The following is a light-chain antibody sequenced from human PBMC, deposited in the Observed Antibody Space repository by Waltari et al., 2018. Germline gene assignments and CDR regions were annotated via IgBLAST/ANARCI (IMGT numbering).Light chain of an antibody. Sequence: EIVLTQSPGTLSLSPGERATLSCRASQSVSSSYLAWYQQKPGQAPRLRMYGASSRATGSPDRFSGSGAGTDFTLTISRLEPEDLAVYYCQQYGSSPRTFGPGTKVDIK. J-gene: IGKJ3*01. V-gene: IGKV3-20*01. CDR1: QSVSSSY. CDR2: GAS. CDR3: QQYGSSPRT.